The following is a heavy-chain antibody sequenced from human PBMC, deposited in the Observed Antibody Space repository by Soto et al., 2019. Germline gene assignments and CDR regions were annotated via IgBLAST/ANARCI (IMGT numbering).Heavy chain of an antibody. J-gene: IGHJ4*02. CDR3: ARQGNNWYSNDY. CDR1: VYSFSNYW. CDR2: IYPADSDT. D-gene: IGHD6-13*01. Sequence: GESLKISCKASVYSFSNYWIGWVRQVPGKGLEWMGIIYPADSDTRYSPSFQGQVTISADRSITTAYLQWSSLRASDTAMYYCARQGNNWYSNDYWGQGTLVTVSS. V-gene: IGHV5-51*01.